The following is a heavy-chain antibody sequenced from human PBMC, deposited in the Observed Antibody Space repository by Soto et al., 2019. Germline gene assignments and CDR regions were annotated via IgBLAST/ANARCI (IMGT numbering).Heavy chain of an antibody. V-gene: IGHV3-7*01. D-gene: IGHD3-10*01. J-gene: IGHJ3*02. CDR1: GFTFSIYR. CDR2: IKQDGSEK. CDR3: ARVGTYYPDAFDI. Sequence: EVQLVESGGGLVQPGGSLRLSCAASGFTFSIYRMTWVRQAPGEGLAWVANIKQDGSEKYYVDSVKGRFTISRDNAKNSLLLQMNSLRAEDAAVYSCARVGTYYPDAFDIWGQGTMVTVSS.